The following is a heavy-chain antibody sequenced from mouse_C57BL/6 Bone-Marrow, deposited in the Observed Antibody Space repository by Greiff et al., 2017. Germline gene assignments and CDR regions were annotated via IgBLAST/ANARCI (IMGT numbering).Heavy chain of an antibody. D-gene: IGHD1-1*01. V-gene: IGHV5-6*01. Sequence: EVKLMESGGDLVKPGGSLKLSCAASGFTFSSYGMSWVRQTPDKRLEWVANISSGGSYTYYPDSVKGRFTISRDNAKNTLYLQMSSLKSEDTAMYYCARHRDYGSSTYAMDYWGQGTSVTVAS. J-gene: IGHJ4*01. CDR3: ARHRDYGSSTYAMDY. CDR2: ISSGGSYT. CDR1: GFTFSSYG.